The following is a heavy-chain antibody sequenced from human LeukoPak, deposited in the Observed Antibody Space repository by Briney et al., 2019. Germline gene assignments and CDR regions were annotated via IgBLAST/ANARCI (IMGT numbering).Heavy chain of an antibody. J-gene: IGHJ4*02. CDR1: GYTFTSNY. CDR2: IYPRDGST. Sequence: ASVNVSCKASGYTFTSNYIHWVRQAPGQGLEWMGMIYPRDGSTSYAQRFQGRVTVTRDTSTSTVHMELSGLRSEDTAVYYCARDQEGFDYWGQGTLVTVSS. V-gene: IGHV1-46*01. CDR3: ARDQEGFDY.